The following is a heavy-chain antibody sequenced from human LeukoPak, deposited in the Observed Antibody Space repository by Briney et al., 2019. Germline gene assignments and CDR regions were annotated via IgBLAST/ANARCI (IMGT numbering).Heavy chain of an antibody. CDR1: GFTFSSYS. V-gene: IGHV3-21*01. Sequence: GGSLRLSCAASGFTFSSYSMNWVRQAPGKGLEWVSSISSSSSYIYYADSVKGRFTISRDNAKNSLYLQMNSLRAEDTAVYYCARVENTMVRGVIGDYYYYYMDVWGKGTTVTVSS. D-gene: IGHD3-10*01. CDR3: ARVENTMVRGVIGDYYYYYMDV. CDR2: ISSSSSYI. J-gene: IGHJ6*03.